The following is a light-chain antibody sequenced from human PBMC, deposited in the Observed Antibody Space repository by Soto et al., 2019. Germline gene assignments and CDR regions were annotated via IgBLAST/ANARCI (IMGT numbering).Light chain of an antibody. CDR2: DVS. J-gene: IGLJ1*01. CDR1: SRDVGGYNY. V-gene: IGLV2-14*01. Sequence: QSVLTQPASVSGSPGQSITISCTGTSRDVGGYNYVSWYQQHPGKAPELMIHDVSNRPSGVSNRFSGSKSGNTASLTISGLQAEDEAESYCISYIGSRLYVFGTGTEVTDL. CDR3: ISYIGSRLYV.